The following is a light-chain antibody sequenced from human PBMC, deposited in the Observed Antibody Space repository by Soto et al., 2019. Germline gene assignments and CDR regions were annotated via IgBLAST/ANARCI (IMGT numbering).Light chain of an antibody. V-gene: IGKV1-9*01. CDR2: AAS. CDR1: QGISSS. Sequence: QLTQSPSFLSASVGDRVTIPCRASQGISSSLAWYQQKPGKAPKLLIYAASTLQSGVPSRFSGSGSGTEFTLTISSLQPEDFATYYCQQLNSYPLTFGGGTKVDVK. CDR3: QQLNSYPLT. J-gene: IGKJ4*01.